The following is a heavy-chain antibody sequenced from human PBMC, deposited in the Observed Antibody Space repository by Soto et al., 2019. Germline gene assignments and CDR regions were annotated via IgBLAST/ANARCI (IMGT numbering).Heavy chain of an antibody. Sequence: RGSLRLSCVASGFTFDTYGIHWVRQAPGKGLQWVALISYEGSNTYYADSVRGRFTISRDNSKNLLYLEMNSLRVEDTGVYYCARDSAYSAFDYWGQGTLVTVSS. J-gene: IGHJ4*02. CDR2: ISYEGSNT. V-gene: IGHV3-30-3*01. CDR1: GFTFDTYG. D-gene: IGHD5-18*01. CDR3: ARDSAYSAFDY.